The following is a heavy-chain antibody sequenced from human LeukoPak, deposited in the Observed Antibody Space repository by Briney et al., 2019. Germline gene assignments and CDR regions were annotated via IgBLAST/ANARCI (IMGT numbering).Heavy chain of an antibody. J-gene: IGHJ4*02. Sequence: GESLQISCQGSGYSFTSYWIGWVRQMPGKGLEWMGIIYPGDSDTRYSPSFQGQVTISADKSISTAHLQWSSLPASDTAIYHCPRRYDHYDSRGYFRYWRQATLATVPS. CDR2: IYPGDSDT. CDR1: GYSFTSYW. CDR3: PRRYDHYDSRGYFRY. V-gene: IGHV5-51*01. D-gene: IGHD3-22*01.